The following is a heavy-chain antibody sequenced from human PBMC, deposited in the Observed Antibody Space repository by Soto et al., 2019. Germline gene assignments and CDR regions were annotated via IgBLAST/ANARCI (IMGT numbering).Heavy chain of an antibody. CDR1: GFTFSSYS. V-gene: IGHV3-21*01. CDR2: ISSSSSYI. CDR3: ARVGSSWQDAFDI. D-gene: IGHD6-13*01. J-gene: IGHJ3*02. Sequence: PGGSLRLSCAASGFTFSSYSMNWVRQAPGKGLEWVSSISSSSSYIYYADSVKGRFTISRDNAKNSLYLQMNSLRAEDTAVYYCARVGSSWQDAFDIWGQGTMVTVSS.